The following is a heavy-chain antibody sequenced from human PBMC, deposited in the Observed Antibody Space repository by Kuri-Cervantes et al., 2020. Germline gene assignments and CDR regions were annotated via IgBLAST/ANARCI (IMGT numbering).Heavy chain of an antibody. CDR1: GFTFSSYG. CDR3: ARDIGREGST. Sequence: GESLKISCAASGFTFSSYGMHWVRQAPGKGLEWVAFIRYDGSNKYYADSVRGRFTISRDNAKNSVFLQMTSLRAEDTGVYYCARDIGREGSTWGQGTLVTVSS. D-gene: IGHD1-26*01. V-gene: IGHV3-33*08. CDR2: IRYDGSNK. J-gene: IGHJ4*02.